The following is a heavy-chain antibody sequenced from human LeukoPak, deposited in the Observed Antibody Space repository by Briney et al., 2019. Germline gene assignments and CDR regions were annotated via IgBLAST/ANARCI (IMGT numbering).Heavy chain of an antibody. CDR2: ISGSGGTT. D-gene: IGHD6-13*01. CDR1: GSTFSSYS. V-gene: IGHV3-23*01. Sequence: GGSLRLSCVASGSTFSSYSMSWVRQAPGKGLEWVSGISGSGGTTYYADSVKGRFTISRDDSKSTMYLQMNNLRVEDTAVYYCAKSRVATGTFYFDYWGQGTLVTVSS. CDR3: AKSRVATGTFYFDY. J-gene: IGHJ4*02.